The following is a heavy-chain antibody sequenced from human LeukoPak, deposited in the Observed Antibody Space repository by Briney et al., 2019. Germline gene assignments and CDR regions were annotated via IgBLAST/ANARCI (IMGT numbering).Heavy chain of an antibody. J-gene: IGHJ4*02. CDR3: AKDPRPTYYYDSSGYTYFDY. V-gene: IGHV3-30-3*01. CDR1: GFTFSSYA. D-gene: IGHD3-22*01. CDR2: ISYDGSNK. Sequence: PGRSLRLSCAASGFTFSSYAMHWVRQAPGKGLEWVAVISYDGSNKYYADSVKGRFTISRDNSKNTLYLQMNSLRAEDTAVYYCAKDPRPTYYYDSSGYTYFDYWGQGTLVTVSS.